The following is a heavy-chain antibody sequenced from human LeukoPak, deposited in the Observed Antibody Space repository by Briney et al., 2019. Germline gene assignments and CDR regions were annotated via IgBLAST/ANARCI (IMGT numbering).Heavy chain of an antibody. CDR2: ISGSGGST. J-gene: IGHJ4*02. Sequence: GGSLRLSCAASGFTFSSYAISWVRQAPGKGLEWVSAISGSGGSTYYADSVKGWFTISRDNSKNTLYLQMNSLRAEDTAVYYCAKIFDSSGYYYLNLIDYWGQGTLVTVSS. D-gene: IGHD3-22*01. CDR3: AKIFDSSGYYYLNLIDY. V-gene: IGHV3-23*01. CDR1: GFTFSSYA.